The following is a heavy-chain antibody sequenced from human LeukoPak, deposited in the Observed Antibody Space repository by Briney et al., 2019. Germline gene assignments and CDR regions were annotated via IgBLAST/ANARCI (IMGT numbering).Heavy chain of an antibody. CDR3: ARETYCSGGSCYKGNAFDI. D-gene: IGHD2-15*01. CDR2: ISSSGSTI. J-gene: IGHJ3*02. Sequence: GGSLRLSCAASGFTFSDYYMSWIRQAPGKGLEWVSYISSSGSTIYYADSVKGRFTISRDNAKNSLYLQMNSLRADDTAVYYCARETYCSGGSCYKGNAFDIWGQGTMVTVSS. CDR1: GFTFSDYY. V-gene: IGHV3-11*04.